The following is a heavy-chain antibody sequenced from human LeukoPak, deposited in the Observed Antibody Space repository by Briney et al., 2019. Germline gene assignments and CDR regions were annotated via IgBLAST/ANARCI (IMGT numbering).Heavy chain of an antibody. CDR3: ARDFMVRGAPPYNWFDP. D-gene: IGHD3-10*01. CDR1: GYTFTSYG. Sequence: GASVKVSCNASGYTFTSYGISWVRQAPGQGLEWMGWISAYNGNTNYAQKLQGRVTMTTDTSTSTAYMELRSLRSDDTAVYYCARDFMVRGAPPYNWFDPWGQGTLVTVSS. CDR2: ISAYNGNT. J-gene: IGHJ5*02. V-gene: IGHV1-18*01.